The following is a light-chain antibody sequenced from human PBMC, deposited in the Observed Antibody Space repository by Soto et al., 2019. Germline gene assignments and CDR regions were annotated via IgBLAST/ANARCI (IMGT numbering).Light chain of an antibody. CDR2: DAS. CDR3: QQYGSSPPIT. J-gene: IGKJ5*01. V-gene: IGKV3-20*01. Sequence: EMVMAQSPATLSVSPGETATLSCRASQSVSSKLAWYQQKPGQSPTLLIYDASSRATGIPDRFSGSGSGTGFTLTISRLEPEDFAVYYCQQYGSSPPITFGQGTRLEIK. CDR1: QSVSSK.